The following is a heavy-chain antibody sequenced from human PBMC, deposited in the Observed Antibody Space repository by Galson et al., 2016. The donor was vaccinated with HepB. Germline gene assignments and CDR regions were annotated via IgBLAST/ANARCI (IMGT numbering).Heavy chain of an antibody. CDR3: AGLDAYNYPYYFDY. J-gene: IGHJ4*02. Sequence: SVKVSCKASGGTFSNYVISWVRQAPGQGLEWMGGIIPIFGTANNAQKFQGRVTITADKFTSTAYMELSSLRSEDTAVYYCAGLDAYNYPYYFDYWGQGTLVTVS. CDR2: IIPIFGTA. CDR1: GGTFSNYV. D-gene: IGHD5-24*01. V-gene: IGHV1-69*06.